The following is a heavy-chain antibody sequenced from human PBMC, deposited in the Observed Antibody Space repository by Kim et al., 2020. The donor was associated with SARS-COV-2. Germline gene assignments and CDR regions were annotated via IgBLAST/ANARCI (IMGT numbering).Heavy chain of an antibody. D-gene: IGHD1-26*01. CDR3: ARGHSGSYYYGMDV. J-gene: IGHJ6*02. CDR2: ISYDGSNK. Sequence: GGSLRLSCAASGFTFSSYAMHWVRQAPGKGLEWVAVISYDGSNKYYADSVKGRFTISRDNSKNTLYLQMNSLRAVDTAVYYCARGHSGSYYYGMDVWGQGTTVAVSS. V-gene: IGHV3-30-3*01. CDR1: GFTFSSYA.